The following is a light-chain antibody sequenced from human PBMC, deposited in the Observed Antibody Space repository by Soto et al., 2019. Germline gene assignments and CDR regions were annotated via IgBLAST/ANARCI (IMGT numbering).Light chain of an antibody. CDR3: QQYLKWPLT. Sequence: EIVMTQSPATLSVPPGERATLSCRASESVSTNLAWYQQKPGQAPRLLIYGASTRATGIPVRFSGSGSGTEFTLTISSLQSHASAVYYCQQYLKWPLTFGGGTKVEIK. V-gene: IGKV3-15*01. J-gene: IGKJ4*01. CDR1: ESVSTN. CDR2: GAS.